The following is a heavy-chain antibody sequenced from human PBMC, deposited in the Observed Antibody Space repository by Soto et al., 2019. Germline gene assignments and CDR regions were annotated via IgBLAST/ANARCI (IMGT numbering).Heavy chain of an antibody. V-gene: IGHV1-2*06. J-gene: IGHJ4*02. D-gene: IGHD1-1*01. CDR3: ARLKYDFYFHH. Sequence: GASVKVSCKASGYTFTGYYLHWVRQAPGQTLEWMGRSHPNSGVNNYAHRFQGRVTMTRDTSSNTVYMELSKLTSDDTAVYFCARLKYDFYFHHWGQGSLVTVSS. CDR1: GYTFTGYY. CDR2: SHPNSGVN.